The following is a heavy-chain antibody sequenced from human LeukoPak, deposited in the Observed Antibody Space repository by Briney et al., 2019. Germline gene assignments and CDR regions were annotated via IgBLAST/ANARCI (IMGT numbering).Heavy chain of an antibody. V-gene: IGHV3-11*04. J-gene: IGHJ3*02. CDR3: ARAWNDAFDI. Sequence: GGSLRLSCAASGFIFSDYYMTWIRQAPGKGLEWVSYITSSGSTVFYADSVKGRLTISRDNAKKSLYLQMNSLRAEDTAVYYCARAWNDAFDIWGQGTMVTVSS. D-gene: IGHD1-1*01. CDR1: GFIFSDYY. CDR2: ITSSGSTV.